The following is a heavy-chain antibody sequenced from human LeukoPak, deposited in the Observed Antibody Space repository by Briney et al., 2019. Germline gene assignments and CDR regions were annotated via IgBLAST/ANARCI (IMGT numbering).Heavy chain of an antibody. V-gene: IGHV4-59*01. D-gene: IGHD5-12*01. CDR2: IYHSGST. J-gene: IGHJ4*02. CDR3: TRGAGWLIDY. CDR1: GGSISSYY. Sequence: PSETLSLTCSVSGGSISSYYWSWIRHPPGKGLEWIWHIYHSGSTNYNPSLKSRVTISADTSKNQFSLKLNSLTTADTAVYYCTRGAGWLIDYWGQGILVTVSS.